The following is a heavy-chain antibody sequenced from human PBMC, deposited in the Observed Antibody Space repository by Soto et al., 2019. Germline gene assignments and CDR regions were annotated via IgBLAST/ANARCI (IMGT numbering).Heavy chain of an antibody. CDR1: GGSISRSNW. J-gene: IGHJ6*02. V-gene: IGHV4-4*02. D-gene: IGHD2-2*01. CDR3: ARSDIVLVPAGSYYYYGMDV. Sequence: PSGTLSLTCAVSGGSISRSNWWSWVRQPPGKGLEWIGEIYHSGSTNYNPSLKSRVTISVDKSKNQFSLKLSSVTAADTAVYYCARSDIVLVPAGSYYYYGMDVWGQGTTVT. CDR2: IYHSGST.